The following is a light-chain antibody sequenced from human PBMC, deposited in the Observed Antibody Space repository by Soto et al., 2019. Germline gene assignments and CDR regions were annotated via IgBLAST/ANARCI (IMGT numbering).Light chain of an antibody. CDR1: ESVDIY. Sequence: ETVLTQSPATLSLSPGETATLSCRASESVDIYLAWYQQKPGQAPRLLIYHASNRATGIPARFIGSGSGTDFTLTISSLEPEDSAVYYCQQRRNWPPLTFGGGTRVEI. CDR3: QQRRNWPPLT. CDR2: HAS. J-gene: IGKJ4*01. V-gene: IGKV3-11*01.